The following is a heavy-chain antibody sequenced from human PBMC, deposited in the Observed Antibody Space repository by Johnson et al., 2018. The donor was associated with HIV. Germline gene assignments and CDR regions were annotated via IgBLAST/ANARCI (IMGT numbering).Heavy chain of an antibody. CDR3: ARGTPWDAFDI. CDR2: ISYDGSNK. J-gene: IGHJ3*02. CDR1: GFTFSSYW. Sequence: QVQLVESGGGLVQPGGSLRLSCAASGFTFSSYWMSWVRQAPGKGLEWVAVISYDGSNKYYADSVKGRFTISRDNAKNSLYLQMNSLRAEDTAVYYCARGTPWDAFDIWGQGTIVTVSS. V-gene: IGHV3-30-3*01.